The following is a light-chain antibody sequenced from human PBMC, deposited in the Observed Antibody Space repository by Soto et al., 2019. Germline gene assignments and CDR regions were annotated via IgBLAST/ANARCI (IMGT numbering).Light chain of an antibody. CDR3: QKSYSTPRT. V-gene: IGKV1-39*01. J-gene: IGKJ1*01. CDR1: QSISSY. Sequence: DIQMTQSPSSLSASVGDRVTITCRASQSISSYLNWYQQKPGKAPKLLIYAASSLQSGVPSRFSGSGSGTDFTLTISSLQPEDFETYYCQKSYSTPRTSGPGTKVDIX. CDR2: AAS.